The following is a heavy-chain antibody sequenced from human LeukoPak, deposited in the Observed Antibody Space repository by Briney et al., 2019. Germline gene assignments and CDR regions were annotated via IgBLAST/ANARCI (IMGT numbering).Heavy chain of an antibody. J-gene: IGHJ4*02. Sequence: ASVKVSCKASGYTFTSYAMNWVRQAPGQGLEWMVWINTNTGNPTYAQGFTGRFVFSLDTSVSTAYLQISSLKAEDTAVYYCARYCSGGSCSGFDYWGQGTLVTVSS. CDR2: INTNTGNP. CDR1: GYTFTSYA. V-gene: IGHV7-4-1*02. D-gene: IGHD2-15*01. CDR3: ARYCSGGSCSGFDY.